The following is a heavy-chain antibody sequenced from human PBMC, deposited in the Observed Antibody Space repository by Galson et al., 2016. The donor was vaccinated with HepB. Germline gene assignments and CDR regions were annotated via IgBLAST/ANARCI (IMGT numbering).Heavy chain of an antibody. V-gene: IGHV3-30*18. CDR1: GFIFSSYG. CDR2: MSFDGTNK. CDR3: AKDLWADYDGSGRDTQTYGMDV. D-gene: IGHD3-10*01. J-gene: IGHJ6*02. Sequence: SLRLSCAASGFIFSSYGMHWVRQAPGKGLEWVSGMSFDGTNKYYAGSVKGRFTISRDKSKNTLYLQMNSLGAEDTAVYYCAKDLWADYDGSGRDTQTYGMDVWGQGATVIVSS.